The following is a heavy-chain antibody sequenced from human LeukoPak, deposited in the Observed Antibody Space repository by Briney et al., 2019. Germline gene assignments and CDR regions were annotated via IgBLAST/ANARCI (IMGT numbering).Heavy chain of an antibody. Sequence: HPGGSLRLSCAASGFIFTDYWMAWVRQAPGKGLEWLANINEDGSDKSYVDSLKDRFTISRDNAKKSLYLQMNILRVEDTAVYYCARDAAYGYDRFDSWGQGTQVTVSS. J-gene: IGHJ4*02. D-gene: IGHD5-18*01. CDR2: INEDGSDK. CDR3: ARDAAYGYDRFDS. CDR1: GFIFTDYW. V-gene: IGHV3-7*01.